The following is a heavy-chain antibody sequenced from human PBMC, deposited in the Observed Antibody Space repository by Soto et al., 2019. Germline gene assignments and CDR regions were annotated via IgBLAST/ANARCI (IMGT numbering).Heavy chain of an antibody. J-gene: IGHJ4*02. Sequence: PGGSLRLSCAASGFTFSSYEMNWVRQAPGKGLEWVSYISSSGSTIYYADSVKGRFTISRDNAKNSLYLQMNSLRAEDTAVYYCARDNLNDYVWGSYRYSFDYWGQGTLVTVSS. CDR1: GFTFSSYE. CDR3: ARDNLNDYVWGSYRYSFDY. CDR2: ISSSGSTI. D-gene: IGHD3-16*02. V-gene: IGHV3-48*03.